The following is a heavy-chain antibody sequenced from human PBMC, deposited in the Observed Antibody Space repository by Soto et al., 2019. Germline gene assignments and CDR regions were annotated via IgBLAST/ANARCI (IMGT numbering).Heavy chain of an antibody. Sequence: QVQLQESGPGLVKPSGTLSLTCAVSGGSISSSNWWSWVRQPPGKGLAWIGEIYHSGSTNYNPSLKSRVTKAVDKSKKQFSLKLSSVTAADTAVYYCARENYNWNYDWYFDLWGRGTLVTVSS. CDR1: GGSISSSNW. CDR3: ARENYNWNYDWYFDL. V-gene: IGHV4-4*02. CDR2: IYHSGST. J-gene: IGHJ2*01. D-gene: IGHD1-7*01.